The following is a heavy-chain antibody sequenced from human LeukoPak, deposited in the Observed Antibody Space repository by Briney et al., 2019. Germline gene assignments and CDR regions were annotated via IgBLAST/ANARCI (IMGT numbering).Heavy chain of an antibody. D-gene: IGHD4-17*01. J-gene: IGHJ4*02. V-gene: IGHV4-38-2*02. Sequence: SETLSLTCTVSGYSISSGYYWGWIRQPPGKGLGWIGSIYHSGSTYYNPSLKSRVTISVDTSKNQFSLKLSSVTAADTAVYYCARVQRDYGDYSGGFDYWGQGTLVTVSS. CDR3: ARVQRDYGDYSGGFDY. CDR1: GYSISSGYY. CDR2: IYHSGST.